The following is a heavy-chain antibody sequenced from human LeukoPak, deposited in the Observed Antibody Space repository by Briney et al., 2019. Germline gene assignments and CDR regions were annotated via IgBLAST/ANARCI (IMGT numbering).Heavy chain of an antibody. D-gene: IGHD5-24*01. Sequence: SVKVSCKASGGTFSSYAVSWVRQAPGQGLEWMGRIIPIFGTANYAQKFQGRVTITTDESTSTAYMELSSLRSEDTAVYYCARDKRRDGYNLSYWGQGTLVTVSS. CDR1: GGTFSSYA. V-gene: IGHV1-69*05. CDR2: IIPIFGTA. CDR3: ARDKRRDGYNLSY. J-gene: IGHJ4*02.